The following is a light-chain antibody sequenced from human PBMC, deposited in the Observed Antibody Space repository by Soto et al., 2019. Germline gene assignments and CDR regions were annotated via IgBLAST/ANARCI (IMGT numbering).Light chain of an antibody. J-gene: IGLJ1*01. Sequence: HSVLTQPASVSGSPGQSIIISCTGTSSDVGGYNYVSWYQQYPGKAPKLMIYDVSDRPSGVSNRFSGSKSGNTASLTISGLQPEDEADYFCSSYTSGNTPYVFGTGTKVTVL. V-gene: IGLV2-14*01. CDR2: DVS. CDR1: SSDVGGYNY. CDR3: SSYTSGNTPYV.